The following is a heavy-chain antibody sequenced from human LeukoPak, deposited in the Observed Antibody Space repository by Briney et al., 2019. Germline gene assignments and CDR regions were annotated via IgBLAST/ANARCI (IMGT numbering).Heavy chain of an antibody. D-gene: IGHD6-6*01. CDR2: IVVGSGNT. V-gene: IGHV1-58*02. CDR3: AAEYSSSSGSFDY. CDR1: GFTFTSSA. J-gene: IGHJ4*02. Sequence: SVKVSCKASGFTFTSSAMQWVRQARGQRLEWIGWIVVGSGNTNYAQKFQEGVTITRDMSTSTAYMELSSLRSEDTAVYYCAAEYSSSSGSFDYWGQGTLVTVSS.